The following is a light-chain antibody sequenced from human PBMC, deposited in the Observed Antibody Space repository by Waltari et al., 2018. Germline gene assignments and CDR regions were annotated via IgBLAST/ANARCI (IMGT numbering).Light chain of an antibody. Sequence: SSELTQDPAVSVALGQTVRITCQGDSLRTSYVSWFQQKAGQAPTLVIYGKNNRPSGIPDRFSASTSGSRASLTIIGAQVEDEADYYCHSRDSNGDVLIGGGTKVTVV. J-gene: IGLJ2*01. CDR1: SLRTSY. V-gene: IGLV3-19*01. CDR2: GKN. CDR3: HSRDSNGDVL.